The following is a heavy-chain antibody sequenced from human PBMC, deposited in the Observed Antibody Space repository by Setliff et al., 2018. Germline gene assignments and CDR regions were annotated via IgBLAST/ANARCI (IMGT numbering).Heavy chain of an antibody. Sequence: SETLSLTCTVSDDSISSRHYYWSWIRQPAGKGLEWLGXXXXXXXTNYXXSLKGRATLSIDASKRQFSLKLTSVTAADTAVYYCARMSGFLYMDVWGKGTTVTVSS. CDR2: XXXXXXT. J-gene: IGHJ6*03. D-gene: IGHD3-3*01. CDR3: ARMSGFLYMDV. CDR1: DDSISSRHYY. V-gene: IGHV4-61*02.